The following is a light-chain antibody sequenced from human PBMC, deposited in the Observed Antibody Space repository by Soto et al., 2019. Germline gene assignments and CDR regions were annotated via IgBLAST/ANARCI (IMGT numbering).Light chain of an antibody. CDR2: NNN. J-gene: IGLJ1*01. CDR1: SPNIGSNG. V-gene: IGLV1-44*01. CDR3: AAWDDSLNGYV. Sequence: QLVLTQPPSASGAPGQRVTISCSGSSPNIGSNGVNWYQQLPGAAPKLLIYTNNNQRPSGVPDRFSGSRSGASASLAISGLQSEDEADYYCAAWDDSLNGYVFGTGTKVTVL.